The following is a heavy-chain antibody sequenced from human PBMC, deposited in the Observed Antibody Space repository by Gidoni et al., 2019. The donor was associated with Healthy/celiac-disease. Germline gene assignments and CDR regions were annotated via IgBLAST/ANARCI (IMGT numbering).Heavy chain of an antibody. CDR3: ARWKRYCSSTSCYRYFDY. Sequence: QLQLQESGPGLVKPSETLSLTCTVSGGSISSSSYYWGWIRQPPGKGLEWIGIIYYSGSTYYNPSLKSRVTISVDTSKNQFSLKLSSVTAADTAVYYCARWKRYCSSTSCYRYFDYWGQGTLVTVSS. J-gene: IGHJ4*02. CDR2: IYYSGST. CDR1: GGSISSSSYY. V-gene: IGHV4-39*01. D-gene: IGHD2-2*01.